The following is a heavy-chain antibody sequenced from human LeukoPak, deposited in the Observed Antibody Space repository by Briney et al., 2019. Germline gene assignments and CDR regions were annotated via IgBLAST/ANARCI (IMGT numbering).Heavy chain of an antibody. V-gene: IGHV1-46*01. J-gene: IGHJ3*02. CDR1: GYTFTSYY. Sequence: ASVKVSCKASGYTFTSYYMHWVRQAPGQGLEWMGIINPSGGSTSYAQKFQGRVTMTRDTSTSTVYMELSSLRSEDTAVSYCASIGDIWTAVDAFDIWGQGTMVTVSS. D-gene: IGHD3-9*01. CDR3: ASIGDIWTAVDAFDI. CDR2: INPSGGST.